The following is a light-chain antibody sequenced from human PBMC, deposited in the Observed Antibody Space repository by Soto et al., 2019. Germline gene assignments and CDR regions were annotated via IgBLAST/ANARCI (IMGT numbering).Light chain of an antibody. CDR2: DVN. CDR3: GSYTTSSTVV. V-gene: IGLV2-14*03. CDR1: SSDVGGYPY. Sequence: QPVLTQPASVSGSPGQSITISCTGTSSDVGGYPYVSWYQQHPGKAPKLVIYDVNNRPSGVSDRFSGSKSGNTASLTISGLQAEDEAHYYCGSYTTSSTVVLGGGTKLTVL. J-gene: IGLJ2*01.